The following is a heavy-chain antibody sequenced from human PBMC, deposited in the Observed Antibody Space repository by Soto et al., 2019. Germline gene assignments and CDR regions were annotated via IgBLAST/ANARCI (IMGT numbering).Heavy chain of an antibody. CDR2: ISYDGSNK. J-gene: IGHJ4*02. D-gene: IGHD4-17*01. CDR3: AREVGAYGDFDY. V-gene: IGHV3-30*04. Sequence: GGSLRLSCAASGFTFSSYAMHWVRQAPGKGLEWVAVISYDGSNKYYADSVKGRFTISRDNSKNTLYLQMNSLRAEDTAVYYCAREVGAYGDFDYWGQGTLVTVSS. CDR1: GFTFSSYA.